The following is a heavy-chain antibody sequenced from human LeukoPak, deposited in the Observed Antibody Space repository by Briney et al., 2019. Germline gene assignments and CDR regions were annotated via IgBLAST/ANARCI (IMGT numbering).Heavy chain of an antibody. Sequence: GGSLRLSCAASGFTFSSYSMNWVRQAPGKGLEWVSSISSSSSYIYYADSVKGRFTISRDNAKNSLYLQMNSLRAEDTAVYYCARDLYGDYVFDYWGQGTLVTVFS. V-gene: IGHV3-21*01. CDR3: ARDLYGDYVFDY. J-gene: IGHJ4*02. CDR1: GFTFSSYS. CDR2: ISSSSSYI. D-gene: IGHD4-17*01.